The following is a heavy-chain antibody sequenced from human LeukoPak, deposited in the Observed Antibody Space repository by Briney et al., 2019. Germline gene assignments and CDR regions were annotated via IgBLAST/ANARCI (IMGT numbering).Heavy chain of an antibody. CDR2: ISGSGVIT. J-gene: IGHJ4*02. V-gene: IGHV3-23*01. CDR3: AKERWEQTRDDYFDC. CDR1: GFTFSNAW. Sequence: GGSLRLSCAASGFTFSNAWMSWVRQAPGKGLEWVSAISGSGVITFYADSVKGRFTISRDNSRNTLYLQMNSLRAEDTAVYYCAKERWEQTRDDYFDCWGQGTLVTVSS. D-gene: IGHD4-23*01.